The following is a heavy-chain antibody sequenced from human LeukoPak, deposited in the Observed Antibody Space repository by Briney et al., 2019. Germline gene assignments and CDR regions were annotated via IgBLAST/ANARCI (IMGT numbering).Heavy chain of an antibody. D-gene: IGHD1-1*01. CDR1: GFTVWSNY. CDR2: IYSGGST. J-gene: IGHJ6*02. CDR3: ARDRRPEGYYYDGMDV. Sequence: GGSLRLSCAASGFTVWSNYMSWVRPAPGKGREWGSVIYSGGSTYSADSVKGGLTISRDTSKNTLYLQMNSLRAEGTAVYYCARDRRPEGYYYDGMDVWGQGATGTVSS. V-gene: IGHV3-53*01.